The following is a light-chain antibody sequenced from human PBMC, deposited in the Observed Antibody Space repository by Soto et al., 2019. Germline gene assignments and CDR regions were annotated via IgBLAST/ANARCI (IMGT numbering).Light chain of an antibody. Sequence: EIVLTQSPGTLSLSPGERATLSCRSSQCVSISRLAWYQQKPGQAPRLLIYATSSRATGIPDRFSGSGSGTDFTLTISRLEPEDFAVYYCQHYDRAPLTFGGGTKVEIK. CDR3: QHYDRAPLT. J-gene: IGKJ4*01. CDR1: QCVSISR. V-gene: IGKV3-20*01. CDR2: ATS.